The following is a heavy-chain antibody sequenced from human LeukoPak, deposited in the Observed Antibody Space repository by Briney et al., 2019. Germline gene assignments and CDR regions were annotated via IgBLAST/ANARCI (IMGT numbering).Heavy chain of an antibody. J-gene: IGHJ5*02. Sequence: PGRSLRLSCAASGFTFSSYAMHWVRQAPGKGLEWVAVISYDGSNKYYADSVKGRFTISRDNSKNTLYLQMNSLRAEDTAVYYCARDRYYYGSRDGWFDPWGQGTLVTVSS. CDR2: ISYDGSNK. V-gene: IGHV3-30-3*01. D-gene: IGHD3-10*01. CDR1: GFTFSSYA. CDR3: ARDRYYYGSRDGWFDP.